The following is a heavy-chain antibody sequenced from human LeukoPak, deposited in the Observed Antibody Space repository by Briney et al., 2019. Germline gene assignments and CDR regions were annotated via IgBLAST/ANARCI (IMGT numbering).Heavy chain of an antibody. Sequence: PGGSLRLSCAASGFTFRTYEMNWVRQAPGKGLEWVSYIGTIITTTYYADSVKGRFTVSRDDAKSSPYLQMSSLRAEDTAVYYCARTVYELRGQRLVPGFDYWGQGTLVTVSS. CDR1: GFTFRTYE. CDR2: IGTIITTT. J-gene: IGHJ4*02. D-gene: IGHD6-13*01. V-gene: IGHV3-48*03. CDR3: ARTVYELRGQRLVPGFDY.